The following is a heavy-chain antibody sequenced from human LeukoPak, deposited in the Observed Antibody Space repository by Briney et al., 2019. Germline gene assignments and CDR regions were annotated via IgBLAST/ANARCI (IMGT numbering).Heavy chain of an antibody. D-gene: IGHD3-10*01. CDR3: AKTPKLIRGTPDY. CDR2: ISGGGGDA. V-gene: IGHV3-23*01. J-gene: IGHJ4*02. Sequence: GGSLRLSCAASGFTFGSYAMTWVRQAPGKGLEWVSVISGGGGDANYADSAKGRFTISRDNSKNTLYLQMSSLRAEDTAIYYCAKTPKLIRGTPDYWGQGTLVIVSS. CDR1: GFTFGSYA.